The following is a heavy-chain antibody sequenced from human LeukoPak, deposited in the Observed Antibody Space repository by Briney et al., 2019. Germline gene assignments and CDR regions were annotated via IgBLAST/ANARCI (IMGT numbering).Heavy chain of an antibody. CDR3: ARDYYDSSGYAEYFQH. CDR1: GYTFTNYG. CDR2: ISAYNGNT. Sequence: ASVKVSCMASGYTFTNYGISWVRPAPGQGLEWMGWISAYNGNTNYAQKLQGRVTMTTDTSTSTAYMELRSLRSDDTAVYYCARDYYDSSGYAEYFQHWGQGTLVTVSS. J-gene: IGHJ1*01. D-gene: IGHD3-22*01. V-gene: IGHV1-18*01.